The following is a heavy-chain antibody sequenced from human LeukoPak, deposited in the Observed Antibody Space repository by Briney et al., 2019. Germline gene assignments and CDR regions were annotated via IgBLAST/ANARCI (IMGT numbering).Heavy chain of an antibody. D-gene: IGHD5-18*01. V-gene: IGHV1-18*01. CDR1: GYILLTYG. CDR2: ISVHNGDT. Sequence: ASVKVSCQASGYILLTYGISWVRRARGQGLEWMGGISVHNGDTNYPQKFQGRVTMTTDTSTDTAYMELNNLTSDDTAIYYCARDLIGYSYGLMSDYWGQGTLVTVSS. J-gene: IGHJ4*02. CDR3: ARDLIGYSYGLMSDY.